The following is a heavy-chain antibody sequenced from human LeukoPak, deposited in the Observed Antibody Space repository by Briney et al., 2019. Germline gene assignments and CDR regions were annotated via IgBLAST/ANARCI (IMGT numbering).Heavy chain of an antibody. V-gene: IGHV3-21*01. Sequence: GGSLRLSCAASGSTFSTYAMSWVRQAPGRGLEWVSSISSSSSFIHYADSVRGRFTISRDNAKKSLYLQMNSLRAEDTAVYYCARLWDYGDFQNAFDIWGQGTTVTVSS. D-gene: IGHD4-17*01. CDR3: ARLWDYGDFQNAFDI. J-gene: IGHJ3*02. CDR1: GSTFSTYA. CDR2: ISSSSSFI.